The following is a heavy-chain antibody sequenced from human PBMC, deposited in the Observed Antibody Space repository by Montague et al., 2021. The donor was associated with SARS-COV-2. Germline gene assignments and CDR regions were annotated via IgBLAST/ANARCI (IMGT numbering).Heavy chain of an antibody. CDR2: IYYSGTT. V-gene: IGHV4-39*07. D-gene: IGHD3-10*01. J-gene: IGHJ4*02. CDR1: GGSISSGSYY. Sequence: SETLSLTCTVSGGSISSGSYYWGCIRQPQGKGLEWLGYIYYSGTTYSTPSLQSRVTISVHKSKNQFSLNLSSVTAADTAVYYCVRVVTMAGAILAYFDYWGQGTLVTVSS. CDR3: VRVVTMAGAILAYFDY.